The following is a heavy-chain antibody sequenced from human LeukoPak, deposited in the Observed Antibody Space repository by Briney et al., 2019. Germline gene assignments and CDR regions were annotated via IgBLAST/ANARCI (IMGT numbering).Heavy chain of an antibody. Sequence: SVKVSCKASGGTLSSYDISWVRQAPGQGLEWMGGIIPIFGTANYAQKFQGRVTITADESTSTAYMELNSLRSEDTAVYFCARATVVAGYCTTTRCYKPFDIWGQGTMVTVSS. J-gene: IGHJ3*02. V-gene: IGHV1-69*01. CDR2: IIPIFGTA. CDR1: GGTLSSYD. CDR3: ARATVVAGYCTTTRCYKPFDI. D-gene: IGHD2-2*02.